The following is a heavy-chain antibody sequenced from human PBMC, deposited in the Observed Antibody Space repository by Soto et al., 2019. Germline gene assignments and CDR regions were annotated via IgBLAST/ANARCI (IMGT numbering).Heavy chain of an antibody. J-gene: IGHJ5*02. CDR1: GYTFTSYG. D-gene: IGHD3-3*01. Sequence: ASVKVSCKASGYTFTSYGISWVRQAPGQGLEWMGWISAYNGNTNYAQKLQGRVTMTTDTSTSTAYMELRSLRSDDTAVYYCARDWGYDSWSGYKNWFDPWGQGTLVTVS. CDR3: ARDWGYDSWSGYKNWFDP. CDR2: ISAYNGNT. V-gene: IGHV1-18*01.